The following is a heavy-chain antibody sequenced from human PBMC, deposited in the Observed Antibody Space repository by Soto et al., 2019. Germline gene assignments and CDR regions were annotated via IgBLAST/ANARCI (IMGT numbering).Heavy chain of an antibody. CDR2: IVPILGIA. CDR3: ARGGRYYDILTGYYKKKNWFDP. D-gene: IGHD3-9*01. J-gene: IGHJ5*02. V-gene: IGHV1-69*02. CDR1: GGTFSSYT. Sequence: SVKVSCKASGGTFSSYTISWVRQAPGQGLEWMGRIVPILGIANYAQKFQGRVTITADKSTSTAYMELSSLRSEDTAVFYCARGGRYYDILTGYYKKKNWFDPGGQGTLVTVSS.